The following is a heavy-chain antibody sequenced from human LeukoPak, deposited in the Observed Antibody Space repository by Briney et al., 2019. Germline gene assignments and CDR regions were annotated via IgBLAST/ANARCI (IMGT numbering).Heavy chain of an antibody. CDR1: GDSVSSNSAT. V-gene: IGHV6-1*01. J-gene: IGHJ4*02. CDR2: TYYRSKWYN. Sequence: SPTLSLTCAISGDSVSSNSATWDWLRQSPSRGLEWLGRTYYRSKWYNDYAVSVKSRITINPDTSKNQFSLHLNSVTPEDTAMYYCAREGSSGYLFDYWGQGTLVTVSS. CDR3: AREGSSGYLFDY. D-gene: IGHD6-19*01.